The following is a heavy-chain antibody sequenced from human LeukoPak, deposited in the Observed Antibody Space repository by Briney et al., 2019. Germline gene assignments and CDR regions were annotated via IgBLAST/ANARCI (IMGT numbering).Heavy chain of an antibody. V-gene: IGHV1-8*01. CDR1: GYTFTSYD. J-gene: IGHJ6*03. Sequence: ASVKVSCKASGYTFTSYDIIWVRQATGQGLEWMGWMNPNSGNTGYAQKFQGRVTMTRNTSISTAYMELSSLRSEDTAVYYCARDGLFQLPFYYYYYMDVWGKGTTVTVSS. D-gene: IGHD2-2*01. CDR2: MNPNSGNT. CDR3: ARDGLFQLPFYYYYYMDV.